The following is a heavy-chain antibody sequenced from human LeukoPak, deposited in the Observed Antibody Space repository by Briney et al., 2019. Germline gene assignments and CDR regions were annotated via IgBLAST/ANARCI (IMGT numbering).Heavy chain of an antibody. V-gene: IGHV3-30*04. D-gene: IGHD3-10*02. J-gene: IGHJ6*04. Sequence: HPGGSLRLSCAASGFTFSNYAIHWVRQAPGKGLEWVAVISYDGSNKYYADSVKGRFTISRDNAKNSLYLQMNSLRAEDTAVYYCAELGITMIGGVWGKGTTVTISS. CDR1: GFTFSNYA. CDR2: ISYDGSNK. CDR3: AELGITMIGGV.